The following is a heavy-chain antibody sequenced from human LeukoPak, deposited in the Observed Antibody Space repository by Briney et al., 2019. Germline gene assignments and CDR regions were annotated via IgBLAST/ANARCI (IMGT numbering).Heavy chain of an antibody. D-gene: IGHD2-2*02. CDR3: ARGPMVDIVVVPAAIPNWFDP. Sequence: ASVKVSCKASGYTFTSYDINWVRQATGQGLEWMGWMNPNSGNTDYAQKFQCRVTMTRNTSISTAYRELSCLRSEDTAVYYCARGPMVDIVVVPAAIPNWFDPWGQGTLVTVSS. V-gene: IGHV1-8*01. J-gene: IGHJ5*02. CDR2: MNPNSGNT. CDR1: GYTFTSYD.